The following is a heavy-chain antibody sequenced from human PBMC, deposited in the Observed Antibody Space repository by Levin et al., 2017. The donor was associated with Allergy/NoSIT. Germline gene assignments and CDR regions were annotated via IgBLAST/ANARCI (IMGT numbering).Heavy chain of an antibody. D-gene: IGHD5/OR15-5a*01. CDR1: GGSVSSGTYC. CDR3: ARNRIIVSGGNDYYYGMDV. J-gene: IGHJ6*02. CDR2: VNYRGVT. Sequence: SETLSLTCSVSGGSVSSGTYCWSWIRRPPGKGLEWIGYVNYRGVTKYNPSLKSRVTISLDTSKNEFSLKVTSVTAADTAVYYCARNRIIVSGGNDYYYGMDVWGQGTTVTVSS. V-gene: IGHV4-61*01.